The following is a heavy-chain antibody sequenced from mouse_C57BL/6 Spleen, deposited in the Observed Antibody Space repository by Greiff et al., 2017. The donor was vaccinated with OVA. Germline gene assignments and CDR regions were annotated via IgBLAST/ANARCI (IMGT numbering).Heavy chain of an antibody. J-gene: IGHJ4*01. CDR3: ASYDYDEYYAMDY. V-gene: IGHV3-6*01. D-gene: IGHD2-4*01. CDR1: GYSITSGYY. Sequence: DVQLQESGPGLVKPSQSLSLTCSVTGYSITSGYYWNWIRQFPGNKLEWMGYISYDGSNNYNPSLKNRISITRDTSKNQFFLKLNSVTTEDTATYYCASYDYDEYYAMDYWGQGTSVTVSS. CDR2: ISYDGSN.